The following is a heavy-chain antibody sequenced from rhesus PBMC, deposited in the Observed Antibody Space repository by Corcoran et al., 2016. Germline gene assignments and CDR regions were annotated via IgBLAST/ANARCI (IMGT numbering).Heavy chain of an antibody. CDR2: IYCSGGSN. D-gene: IGHD1-26*01. V-gene: IGHV4S14*01. J-gene: IGHJ4*01. CDR3: ASAVTGTNYFDY. Sequence: QVQLQESGPGLVKPSETLSLTCAVSGDSISGCYYWSWIRQPPGKGLELIGSIYCSGGSNYLNPSLKSRVTLSVDTSKNQFSLKLSSVTAADTAVYYCASAVTGTNYFDYWGQGGLVTVSS. CDR1: GDSISGCYY.